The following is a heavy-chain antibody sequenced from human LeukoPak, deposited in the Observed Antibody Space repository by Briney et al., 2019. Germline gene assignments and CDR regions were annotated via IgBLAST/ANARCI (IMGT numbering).Heavy chain of an antibody. CDR2: FYASGTT. CDR1: GASISNYY. D-gene: IGHD2-15*01. V-gene: IGHV4-4*07. Sequence: SETLSLTCTVSGASISNYYWSWIRQPAGKGLEWIGRFYASGTTYYNPSLRSRVALSIDTSKNQFSLKLGSVTAADTAVYYCARTHCGGGSCDKFDPWGQGILVTVSS. CDR3: ARTHCGGGSCDKFDP. J-gene: IGHJ5*02.